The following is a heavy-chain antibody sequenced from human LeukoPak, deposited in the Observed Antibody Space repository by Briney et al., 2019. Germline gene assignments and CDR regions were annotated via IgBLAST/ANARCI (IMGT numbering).Heavy chain of an antibody. CDR2: IYTSGST. J-gene: IGHJ5*02. D-gene: IGHD3-3*01. V-gene: IGHV4-61*02. CDR1: GGSISSGSYY. CDR3: ARGWSGLVGWFDP. Sequence: SETLSLTCTVSGGSISSGSYYWSWIRQPAGKGLEWIGRIYTSGSTNYNPSLKSRVTISVDTSKNQFSLKLSSVTAADTAVYYCARGWSGLVGWFDPWGQGTLVTVSS.